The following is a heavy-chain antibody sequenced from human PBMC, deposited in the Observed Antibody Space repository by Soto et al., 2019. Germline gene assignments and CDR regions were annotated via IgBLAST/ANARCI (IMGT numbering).Heavy chain of an antibody. V-gene: IGHV4-59*02. CDR3: TRHAIIARLQYGMDA. CDR1: GGSVSGYY. Sequence: SETLSLTCTVSGGSVSGYYWSWIRQSPGRGLEWLGYIFYRGTTLYSPSVQSRLSITVDTSKNQFSLKMRSVTAADTAIYYCTRHAIIARLQYGMDAWGRGTTVTVS. CDR2: IFYRGTT. D-gene: IGHD1-26*01. J-gene: IGHJ6*02.